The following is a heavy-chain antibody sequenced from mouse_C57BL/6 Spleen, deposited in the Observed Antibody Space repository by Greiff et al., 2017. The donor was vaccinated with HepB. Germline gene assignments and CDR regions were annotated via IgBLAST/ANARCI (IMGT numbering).Heavy chain of an antibody. D-gene: IGHD1-1*01. CDR2: IYPYNDGT. CDR1: GYTFTSYV. CDR3: PFYYYGFSWFAY. V-gene: IGHV1-14*01. Sequence: EVQLQESGPELVKPGASVKMSCKASGYTFTSYVMHWVKQKPGQGLEWIGYIYPYNDGTKYNEKFKGKATLTSDKSSSTAYMELSSLTSEDSAVYYGPFYYYGFSWFAYWGQGTLVTVSA. J-gene: IGHJ3*01.